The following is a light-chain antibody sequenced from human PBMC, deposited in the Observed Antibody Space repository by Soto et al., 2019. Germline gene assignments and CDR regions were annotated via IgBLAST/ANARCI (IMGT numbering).Light chain of an antibody. CDR2: KNN. CDR1: SSNIGNFY. J-gene: IGLJ7*01. CDR3: AAWDDSLSGPGV. V-gene: IGLV1-47*01. Sequence: QPVLTQPPSASGTPGQRVTISCSGSSSNIGNFYVYWYQQLPGTAPKLLIYKNNQRPLGVPDRFSGSKSGTSASLAISVLRSEDEADYYCAAWDDSLSGPGVFGGGTQLTVL.